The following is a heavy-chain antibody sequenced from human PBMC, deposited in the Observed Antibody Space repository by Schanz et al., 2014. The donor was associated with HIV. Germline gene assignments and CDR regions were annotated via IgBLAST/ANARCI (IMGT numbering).Heavy chain of an antibody. CDR2: TWYDGSNK. CDR3: ANSGYCTSGVCYTRGYDTDV. J-gene: IGHJ6*02. V-gene: IGHV3-33*08. Sequence: QVQLVESGGDLVKPGGSLRLSCAASGFTFDDYGMSWVRQAPGKGLEWVAVTWYDGSNKYYADSVKGRFTISRDNSKSTLYLQMNSLRAEDTAVYYCANSGYCTSGVCYTRGYDTDVWGQGTTVTVSS. D-gene: IGHD2-8*01. CDR1: GFTFDDYG.